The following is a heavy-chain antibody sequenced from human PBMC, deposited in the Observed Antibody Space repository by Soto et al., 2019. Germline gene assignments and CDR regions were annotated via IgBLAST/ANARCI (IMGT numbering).Heavy chain of an antibody. CDR1: GFIFDDFT. CDR2: INWDGRIA. D-gene: IGHD2-15*01. CDR3: ETAAGEVVEPPGH. V-gene: IGHV3-43*01. Sequence: PGGSLRLSCAASGFIFDDFTMHWVRLVPGKGLQWVSYINWDGRIAMYADSVKGRFTISRDNTNNHLYLQMNSLRSDDTALYYYETAAGEVVEPPGHWAHGTLV. J-gene: IGHJ4*01.